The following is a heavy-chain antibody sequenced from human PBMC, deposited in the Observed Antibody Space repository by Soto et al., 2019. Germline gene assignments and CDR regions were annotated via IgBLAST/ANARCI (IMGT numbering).Heavy chain of an antibody. CDR1: GGFISSSSFY. CDR2: IHLRSGNT. CDR3: ASPASYCGGDCYAY. D-gene: IGHD2-21*02. V-gene: IGHV4-39*01. J-gene: IGHJ4*02. Sequence: SETLCLTCTVSGGFISSSSFYWGWVRQTPGKGLEWITSIHLRSGNTYYNPSLKSRVTISVDTSENQFSLTLTSVTAADTAVYYCASPASYCGGDCYAYWGQGTLVTVSS.